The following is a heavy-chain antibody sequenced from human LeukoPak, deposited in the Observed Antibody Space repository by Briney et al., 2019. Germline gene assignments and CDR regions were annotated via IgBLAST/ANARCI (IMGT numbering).Heavy chain of an antibody. D-gene: IGHD5-18*01. V-gene: IGHV1-69*13. CDR1: GYTFTSYG. CDR2: IIPIFGTA. J-gene: IGHJ4*02. Sequence: SVTVSCTASGYTFTSYGISWVRQAPGQGLEWMGGIIPIFGTANYAQKFQGRVTITADESTSTAYMELSSLRSEDTAVYYCARVDTAMVFDYWGQGTLVTVSS. CDR3: ARVDTAMVFDY.